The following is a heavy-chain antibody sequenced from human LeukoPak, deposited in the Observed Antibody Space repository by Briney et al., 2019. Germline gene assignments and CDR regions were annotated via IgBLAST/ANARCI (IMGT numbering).Heavy chain of an antibody. J-gene: IGHJ4*02. CDR2: IIPIFGTA. CDR1: GYTFTGYY. Sequence: ASVKVSCKASGYTFTGYYMHWVRQAPGQRLEWMGGIIPIFGTANYAQKFQGRVTITADESTSTAYMELSSLRSEDTAVYYCARSPWVEARDGYNYYFDYWGQGTLVTVSS. V-gene: IGHV1-69*13. CDR3: ARSPWVEARDGYNYYFDY. D-gene: IGHD5-24*01.